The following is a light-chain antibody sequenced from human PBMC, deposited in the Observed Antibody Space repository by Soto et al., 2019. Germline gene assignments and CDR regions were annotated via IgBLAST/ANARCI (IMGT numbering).Light chain of an antibody. V-gene: IGKV3-20*01. Sequence: ESVLTQSPGTLSLSLGERATLSCRASQSVSSNYLAWYQQKPGQARRLLIYGTSSRATGIRDRFGGSGSGTDFSLTINSLQPDDFAVYYCQQYGNSPRYSFGQGTKREI. CDR1: QSVSSNY. CDR3: QQYGNSPRYS. J-gene: IGKJ2*03. CDR2: GTS.